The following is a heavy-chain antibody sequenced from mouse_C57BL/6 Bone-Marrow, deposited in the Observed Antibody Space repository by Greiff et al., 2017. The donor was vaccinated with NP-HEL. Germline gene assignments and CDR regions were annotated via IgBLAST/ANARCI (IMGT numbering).Heavy chain of an antibody. J-gene: IGHJ4*01. CDR3: TRPLSSRYAMDY. CDR2: IDPETGGT. CDR1: GYTFTDYE. D-gene: IGHD1-1*01. Sequence: QVQLQQSGAELVRPGASVTLSCKASGYTFTDYEMHWVKQTPVHGLEWIGAIDPETGGTAYNQKFKGKDILTADKSSSTAYMELRSLTSEDSAVYYCTRPLSSRYAMDYWGQGTSVTVSS. V-gene: IGHV1-15*01.